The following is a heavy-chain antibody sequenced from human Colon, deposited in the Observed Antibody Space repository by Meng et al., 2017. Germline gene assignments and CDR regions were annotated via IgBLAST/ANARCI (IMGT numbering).Heavy chain of an antibody. CDR2: IGTADDT. Sequence: GELVWPGGGLVQAGGSLRPSWSASGFTLSGSDMHWVRQVTGKGLEWVSAIGTADDTYYPASVKGRFTISRDKAKNSLYLQMNSLTAGDTAVYYCARESDDRVTWGWSFDLWGRGTLVTVSS. D-gene: IGHD3-22*01. J-gene: IGHJ2*01. V-gene: IGHV3-13*01. CDR3: ARESDDRVTWGWSFDL. CDR1: GFTLSGSD.